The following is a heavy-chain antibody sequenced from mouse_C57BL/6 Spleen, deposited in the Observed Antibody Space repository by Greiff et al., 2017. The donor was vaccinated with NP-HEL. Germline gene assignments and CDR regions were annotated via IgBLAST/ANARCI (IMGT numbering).Heavy chain of an antibody. Sequence: VQLQQSGAELVRPGASVTLSCKASGYTFTDYEMHWVKQTPVHGLEWIGAIDPETGGTAYNQKFKGKAILTADKSSSTAYMELRSLTSEDSAVYYCTRDAPYDYDGAWFAYWGQGTLVTVSA. D-gene: IGHD2-4*01. CDR3: TRDAPYDYDGAWFAY. CDR2: IDPETGGT. J-gene: IGHJ3*01. CDR1: GYTFTDYE. V-gene: IGHV1-15*01.